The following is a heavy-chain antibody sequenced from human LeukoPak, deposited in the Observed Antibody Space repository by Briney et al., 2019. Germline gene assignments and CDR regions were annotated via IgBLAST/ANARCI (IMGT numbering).Heavy chain of an antibody. CDR1: GYSFSSGYY. CDR2: FYHSGNT. Sequence: SETLSLTCTVSGYSFSSGYYWGWIRQPPGKGLEWIGSFYHSGNTYYNPSLKSRVTISVDTSKNQFSLKLSSVTAADTAVYNCARERQGGYFDYWGQGTLVTVSS. D-gene: IGHD3-16*01. V-gene: IGHV4-38-2*02. J-gene: IGHJ4*02. CDR3: ARERQGGYFDY.